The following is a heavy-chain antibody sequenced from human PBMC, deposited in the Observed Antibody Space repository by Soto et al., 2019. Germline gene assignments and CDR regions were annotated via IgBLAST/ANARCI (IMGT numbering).Heavy chain of an antibody. CDR1: GFTFSSYA. J-gene: IGHJ4*02. CDR3: ARGSVVVVAATLFDY. CDR2: ISGSGGST. V-gene: IGHV3-23*01. Sequence: LRLSCVASGFTFSSYAMSWVRLAPGKGLEWVSAISGSGGSTYYADSVKGRFTISRDNSKNTLYLQMNSLRAEDTAVYYCARGSVVVVAATLFDYWGQGTLVTVSS. D-gene: IGHD2-15*01.